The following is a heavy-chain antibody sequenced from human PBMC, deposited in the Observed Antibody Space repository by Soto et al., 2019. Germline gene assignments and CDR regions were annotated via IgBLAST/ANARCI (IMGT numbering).Heavy chain of an antibody. V-gene: IGHV1-18*01. Sequence: GASVKVSCKASGYTFTSYGISWVRQAPGQGLEWMGWISAYNGNTNYAQKLQGRVTMTTDTSTSAAYMELRSLRSDDTAVYYCARAGSIAARPLIHLGYWGQGTLVTVSS. CDR1: GYTFTSYG. J-gene: IGHJ4*02. CDR3: ARAGSIAARPLIHLGY. CDR2: ISAYNGNT. D-gene: IGHD6-6*01.